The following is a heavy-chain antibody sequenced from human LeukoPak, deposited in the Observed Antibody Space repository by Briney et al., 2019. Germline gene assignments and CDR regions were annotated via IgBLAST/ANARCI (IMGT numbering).Heavy chain of an antibody. J-gene: IGHJ4*02. CDR2: ISGSGGST. V-gene: IGHV3-23*01. CDR3: AKDSGYSSYDWGDY. CDR1: GFTFSSYG. Sequence: GSLRLSCAASGFTFSSYGMSWVRQAPGKGLEWVSAISGSGGSTYYADSVKGRFTISRDNSKNTLYLQMNSLRAEDTVVYYCAKDSGYSSYDWGDYWGQGTLVTVSS. D-gene: IGHD5-12*01.